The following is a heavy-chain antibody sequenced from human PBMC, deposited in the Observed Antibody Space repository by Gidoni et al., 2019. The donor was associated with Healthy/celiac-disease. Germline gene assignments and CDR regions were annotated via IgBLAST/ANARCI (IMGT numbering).Heavy chain of an antibody. D-gene: IGHD3-10*01. CDR1: GYSFTRYW. Sequence: EVQLVQSGAEVKKPGESLKISCKGSGYSFTRYWLGWVRQMPGKGLEWMGIIYPGDSDTRYSPSFQGQVTISADKSISTAYLQWSSLKASDTAMYYCARHRGGYYGSGSSYYYYGMDVWGQGTTVTVSS. CDR3: ARHRGGYYGSGSSYYYYGMDV. J-gene: IGHJ6*02. CDR2: IYPGDSDT. V-gene: IGHV5-51*01.